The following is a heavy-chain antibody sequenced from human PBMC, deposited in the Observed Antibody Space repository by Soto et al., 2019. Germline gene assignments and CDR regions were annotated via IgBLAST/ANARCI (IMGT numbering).Heavy chain of an antibody. D-gene: IGHD2-15*01. CDR2: INAGNGNT. CDR1: GYTFTSYA. Sequence: QVQLVQSGAEVKKPGASVKVSCKASGYTFTSYAMHWVRQAPGQRLEWMGWINAGNGNTKYSQKFQGRVTITRDTSASTAYMELSSLRSEDTAVYYCARGDIVVVVPAGPNWYDPWGQGTLVTVSS. V-gene: IGHV1-3*01. J-gene: IGHJ5*02. CDR3: ARGDIVVVVPAGPNWYDP.